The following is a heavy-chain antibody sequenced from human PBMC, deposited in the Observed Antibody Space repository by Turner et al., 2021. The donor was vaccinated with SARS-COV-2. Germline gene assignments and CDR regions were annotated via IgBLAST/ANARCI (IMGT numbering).Heavy chain of an antibody. CDR2: CDPEVGEA. Sequence: QVQLVQSEPEVTKPGASVKVSCKVSGSTLIELTMHWVRMAPGKGLEWMGSCDPEVGEANYAQKCQGRVTMTEDTSTDTAYMGLSSLRSEVTAVYYCSTGYAYCGGDCSIHYWGQGTLVTVSS. CDR1: GSTLIELT. D-gene: IGHD2-21*02. V-gene: IGHV1-24*01. CDR3: STGYAYCGGDCSIHY. J-gene: IGHJ4*02.